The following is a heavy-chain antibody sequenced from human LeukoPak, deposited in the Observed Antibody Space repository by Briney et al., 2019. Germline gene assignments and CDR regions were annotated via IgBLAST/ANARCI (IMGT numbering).Heavy chain of an antibody. J-gene: IGHJ4*02. Sequence: PSETLSLTCTVSGGSISSYYWSWIRQPPGKGLEWIGYIYYSGSTNYNPSLKSRVTISVDTSKNQFSLKLSSVTAADTAVYYCARAVLWFGELFSYYFDYWGQGTLVTVSS. D-gene: IGHD3-10*01. CDR1: GGSISSYY. CDR3: ARAVLWFGELFSYYFDY. V-gene: IGHV4-59*01. CDR2: IYYSGST.